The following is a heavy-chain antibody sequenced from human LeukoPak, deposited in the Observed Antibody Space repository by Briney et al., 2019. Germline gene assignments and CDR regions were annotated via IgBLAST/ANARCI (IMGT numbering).Heavy chain of an antibody. J-gene: IGHJ4*02. CDR3: ARDIVVVPDEYYFDY. CDR2: INWNGGST. Sequence: GGSLRLFCAASGFTFDDYGMSWVRQAPGKGLEWVSGINWNGGSTGYADSVKGRFTISRDNVKNSLYLQMSSLRAEDTALYYCARDIVVVPDEYYFDYWGQGTLVTVSS. D-gene: IGHD2-2*01. V-gene: IGHV3-20*04. CDR1: GFTFDDYG.